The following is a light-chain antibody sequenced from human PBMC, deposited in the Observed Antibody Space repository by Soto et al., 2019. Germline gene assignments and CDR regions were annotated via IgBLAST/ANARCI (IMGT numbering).Light chain of an antibody. CDR1: QSVSSN. J-gene: IGKJ2*01. Sequence: EIVMTRSPATLSVSPGERATLSCRASQSVSSNLAWYQQKPGQAPRLLIYGASTRATGIPARFSGSGSGTEFTLTVSSLQSEDFAVYYCQQYNNWPPDTFGQGTKVDIK. V-gene: IGKV3-15*01. CDR2: GAS. CDR3: QQYNNWPPDT.